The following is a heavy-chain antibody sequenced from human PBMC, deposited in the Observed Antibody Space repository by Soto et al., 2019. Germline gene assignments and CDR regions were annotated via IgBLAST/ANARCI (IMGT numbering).Heavy chain of an antibody. CDR3: AREEFSAHYFDH. V-gene: IGHV3-30-3*01. Sequence: GGSLRLSCAASGFTFSDSPIHWVRQAPGKGLEWVAVMSYDVSRQYYADSVKGRFTISRDNSKDTLYLQMNSLRVDDTAVYFCAREEFSAHYFDHWGQGTLVTVSS. CDR1: GFTFSDSP. CDR2: MSYDVSRQ. D-gene: IGHD6-19*01. J-gene: IGHJ4*02.